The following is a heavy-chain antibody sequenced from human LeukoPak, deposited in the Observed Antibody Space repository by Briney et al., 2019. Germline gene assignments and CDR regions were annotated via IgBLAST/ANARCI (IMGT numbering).Heavy chain of an antibody. V-gene: IGHV3-21*03. CDR3: ARGFGGYCSSSSCYLGFLDY. J-gene: IGHJ4*02. CDR1: GFTFSSYT. Sequence: GGSLRLSCAASGFTFSSYTMNWVRQAPGKGLEWVSSTISSSSFIYYADSVKGRFTISRDNAKNSLYLQMNSLRAEDTAVYYCARGFGGYCSSSSCYLGFLDYWGQGTLVTVSS. D-gene: IGHD2-2*01. CDR2: TISSSSFI.